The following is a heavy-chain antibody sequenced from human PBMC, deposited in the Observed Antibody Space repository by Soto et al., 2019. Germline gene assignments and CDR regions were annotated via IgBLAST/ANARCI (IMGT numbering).Heavy chain of an antibody. Sequence: SETLSLTCAVYGGSFSGYYWSWIRQPPGKGLEWIGEINHSGSTNYNPSLKSRVTISVDTSKNQFSLKLSSVTAADTAVYYCARVRYCSSTSCYGSEYFQHWGQGTLVTVSS. J-gene: IGHJ1*01. CDR1: GGSFSGYY. V-gene: IGHV4-34*01. CDR3: ARVRYCSSTSCYGSEYFQH. CDR2: INHSGST. D-gene: IGHD2-2*01.